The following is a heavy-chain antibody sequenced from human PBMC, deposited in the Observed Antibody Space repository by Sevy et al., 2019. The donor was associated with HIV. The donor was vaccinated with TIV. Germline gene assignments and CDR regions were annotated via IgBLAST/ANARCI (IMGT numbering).Heavy chain of an antibody. J-gene: IGHJ4*02. Sequence: GGSLRLSCAASGFTFSSYGMHWVRQAPGKGLEWVAVISYDGSNKYYADSVKGRFTISRDNSKNTLYLQMNSLRAEDXXVYYCAKDLRPDIVATGGFDYWGQGTLVTVSS. CDR3: AKDLRPDIVATGGFDY. CDR2: ISYDGSNK. CDR1: GFTFSSYG. D-gene: IGHD5-12*01. V-gene: IGHV3-30*18.